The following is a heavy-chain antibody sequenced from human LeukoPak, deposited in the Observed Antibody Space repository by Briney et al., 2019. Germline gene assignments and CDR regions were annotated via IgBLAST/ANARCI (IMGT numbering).Heavy chain of an antibody. Sequence: SETLSLTCTVSGGSIRSSNYYWGWIRQPPGKGLEWIGSIYYSGSTYYNPSLKSRVTISVDTSKNQFSLKLSSVTAADTAVYYCASSGGSYWRGYYFDYWGQGTLVTVSS. V-gene: IGHV4-39*07. J-gene: IGHJ4*02. CDR2: IYYSGST. CDR3: ASSGGSYWRGYYFDY. CDR1: GGSIRSSNYY. D-gene: IGHD1-26*01.